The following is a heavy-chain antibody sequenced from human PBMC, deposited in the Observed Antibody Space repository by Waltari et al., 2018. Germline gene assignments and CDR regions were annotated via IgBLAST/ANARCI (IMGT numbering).Heavy chain of an antibody. CDR1: GGSISILSYY. D-gene: IGHD5-12*01. Sequence: QLQLQESGPGLVKPSETLSLTCTVSGGSISILSYYWAWCRQPPGKGLQWMGSCYYSGNTYYNPSLKSRVTISVDTSKNQFSLKLSSVTAADTAVYYCARVLGRWLQYFDYWGQGTLVTVSS. V-gene: IGHV4-39*01. CDR2: CYYSGNT. CDR3: ARVLGRWLQYFDY. J-gene: IGHJ4*02.